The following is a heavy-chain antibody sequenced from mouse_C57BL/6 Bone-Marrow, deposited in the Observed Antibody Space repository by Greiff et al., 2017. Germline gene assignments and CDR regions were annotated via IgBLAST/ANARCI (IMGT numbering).Heavy chain of an antibody. CDR2: IDPEDGET. D-gene: IGHD1-1*01. CDR1: GFNITDYY. J-gene: IGHJ1*03. V-gene: IGHV14-2*01. Sequence: VHVKQSGAELVKPGASVKLSCTASGFNITDYYMHWVKQRPEQGLEWIGRIDPEDGETKYAPKFQGKDTITADTSSNTAYLQLSSLTSEDTAVYYCARGGSSYWYFDVWGTGTTVTVSS. CDR3: ARGGSSYWYFDV.